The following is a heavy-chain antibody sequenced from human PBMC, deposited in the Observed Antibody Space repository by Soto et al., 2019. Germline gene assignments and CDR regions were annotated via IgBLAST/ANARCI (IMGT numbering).Heavy chain of an antibody. CDR2: IYYSGST. Sequence: HVQLQDSGPGLGKPSATLSLTCTVSCGSISSYYWSLIRQPPGKALEWIGYIYYSGSTNYNPTLKSRVTISVDTSKDHFSLKLSSVTAADTAVYYCARAPAPLYSSSLYYFDYWGQGTLVTVSS. V-gene: IGHV4-59*01. J-gene: IGHJ4*02. CDR3: ARAPAPLYSSSLYYFDY. D-gene: IGHD6-13*01. CDR1: CGSISSYY.